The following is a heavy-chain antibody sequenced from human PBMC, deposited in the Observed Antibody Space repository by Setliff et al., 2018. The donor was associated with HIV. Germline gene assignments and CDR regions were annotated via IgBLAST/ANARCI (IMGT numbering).Heavy chain of an antibody. V-gene: IGHV1-3*01. CDR1: GYTFTSYA. CDR2: INAGYGNT. J-gene: IGHJ4*02. CDR3: ARVLSVTMIRGAHGY. D-gene: IGHD3-10*01. Sequence: GASVKVSCKASGYTFTSYAIHWVRQAPGQSLEWMGWINAGYGNTKYSQKFQGRVTITADRFTNTAYMELSSLTSDDTAVYFCARVLSVTMIRGAHGYWGQGALVTVSS.